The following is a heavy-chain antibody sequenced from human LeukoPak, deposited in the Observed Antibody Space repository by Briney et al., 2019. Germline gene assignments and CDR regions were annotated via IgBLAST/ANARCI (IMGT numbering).Heavy chain of an antibody. CDR2: ISSSSSYI. J-gene: IGHJ6*02. Sequence: GGSLRLSCAASGFTFSSYSMNWVRQAPGKGLEWVSSISSSSSYIYYADSVKGRFTISRDNAKNSLYLQMNSLRVEDTAVYYCARPRSDLYGMDVWGQGTTVTVSS. CDR1: GFTFSSYS. CDR3: ARPRSDLYGMDV. V-gene: IGHV3-21*01.